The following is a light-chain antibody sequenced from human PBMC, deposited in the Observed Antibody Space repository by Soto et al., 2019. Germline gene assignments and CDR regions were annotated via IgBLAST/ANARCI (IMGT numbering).Light chain of an antibody. CDR1: QSVSSY. CDR2: DAS. J-gene: IGKJ5*01. V-gene: IGKV3-11*01. CDR3: QQRSNWPPPIT. Sequence: EFVLTQSPGTLSLSPGERATLSCRASQSVSSYLAWYQQKPGQAPRLLIYDASNRATGIPARFSGSGSGTDFTLTISRLEPEDSAVYYCQQRSNWPPPITFGQGTRLEIK.